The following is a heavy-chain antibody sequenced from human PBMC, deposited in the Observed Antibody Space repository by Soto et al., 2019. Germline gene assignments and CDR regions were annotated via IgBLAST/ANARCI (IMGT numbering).Heavy chain of an antibody. CDR3: AKATATGGGAFDI. J-gene: IGHJ3*02. Sequence: PGGSLRLSCAASGFICTSYDMSWVRQAPGKGLEWVSTILVGGSTHYEDSVKGRFTISRDRSKNTVYLQMSSLTAGDTAVYYCAKATATGGGAFDICGQGTMVTVSS. CDR2: ILVGGST. CDR1: GFICTSYD. V-gene: IGHV3-23*01. D-gene: IGHD2-8*02.